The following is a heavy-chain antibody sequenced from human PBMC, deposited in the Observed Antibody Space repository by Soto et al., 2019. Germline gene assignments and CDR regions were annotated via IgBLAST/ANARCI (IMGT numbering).Heavy chain of an antibody. CDR3: ARVKTVDYYGMGV. J-gene: IGHJ6*02. CDR1: GGSMSSYF. V-gene: IGHV4-4*07. Sequence: SEPLSLTCNVSGGSMSSYFWSWIRQPAGKGLEWIGRIYSSGSTNYNPSLKSRVTMSIDTSKNQFSLKLSSVTAADTAVYFCARVKTVDYYGMGVWGQGTTVTVSS. CDR2: IYSSGST.